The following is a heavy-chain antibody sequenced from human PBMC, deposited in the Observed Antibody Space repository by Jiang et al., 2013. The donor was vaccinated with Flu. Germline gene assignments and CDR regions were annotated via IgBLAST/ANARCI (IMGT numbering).Heavy chain of an antibody. CDR2: IYRSEST. J-gene: IGHJ4*02. CDR1: GTSMNSSNW. Sequence: GPGLVKPSGTLSLTCGVSGTSMNSSNWWSWVRQPPGKGLEWIGEIYRSESTNYNPSLNSRVTISIDKSKSQFSLKLSSVTAADTAVYYCARGDFWSGFFDYWGQGTLVTVSS. V-gene: IGHV4-4*02. D-gene: IGHD3-3*01. CDR3: ARGDFWSGFFDY.